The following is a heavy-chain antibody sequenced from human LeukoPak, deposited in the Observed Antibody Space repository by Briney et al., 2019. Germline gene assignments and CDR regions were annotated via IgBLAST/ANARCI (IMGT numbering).Heavy chain of an antibody. CDR2: IYPGDSDT. Sequence: GESLKISCKGSGYSSTSYWIGWVRQMPGKGLEWMGIIYPGDSDTRYSPSFQGQVTISADKSISTAYLQWSSLKASDTAMYYCASRYYDILTGHDAFDIWGQGTMVTVSS. D-gene: IGHD3-9*01. V-gene: IGHV5-51*01. CDR3: ASRYYDILTGHDAFDI. J-gene: IGHJ3*02. CDR1: GYSSTSYW.